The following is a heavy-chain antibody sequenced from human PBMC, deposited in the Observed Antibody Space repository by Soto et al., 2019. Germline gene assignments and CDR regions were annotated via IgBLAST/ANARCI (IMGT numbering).Heavy chain of an antibody. Sequence: QVQLQQWGAGLLKPSETLSLTCAVYGGSFSGYYWSWIRQPPGKGLEWIGEINHSGSTNYNPSLKSRVTISVDTSKNQFSLKLSSVTAADTAVYYCARGRERLYYYYGMDVWGQGTTVTVSS. J-gene: IGHJ6*02. CDR2: INHSGST. CDR3: ARGRERLYYYYGMDV. D-gene: IGHD1-26*01. CDR1: GGSFSGYY. V-gene: IGHV4-34*01.